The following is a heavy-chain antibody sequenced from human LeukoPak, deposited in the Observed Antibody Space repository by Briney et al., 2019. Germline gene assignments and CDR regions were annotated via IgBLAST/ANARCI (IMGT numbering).Heavy chain of an antibody. D-gene: IGHD5-18*01. CDR3: ARDTAMVDFDY. Sequence: GAPVKGSCKASRYTFSRYAINAVRQAPRQKLEWMGGMNPHRGNTGYAQKFQGRVTMTRNTSRSTAYMELSSLRSEDTAVYYCARDTAMVDFDYWGQGTLVTVSS. CDR2: MNPHRGNT. J-gene: IGHJ4*02. V-gene: IGHV1-8*01. CDR1: RYTFSRYA.